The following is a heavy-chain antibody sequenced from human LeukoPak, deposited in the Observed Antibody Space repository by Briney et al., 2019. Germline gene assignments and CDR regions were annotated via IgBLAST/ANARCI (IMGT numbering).Heavy chain of an antibody. CDR2: IIPIFGTA. J-gene: IGHJ4*02. CDR1: GGTFSSYA. CDR3: ARRGIAVAGTDGFDY. V-gene: IGHV1-69*06. D-gene: IGHD6-19*01. Sequence: SVKVSCKASGGTFSSYAISWVRQAPGQGLEWMGGIIPIFGTANYAQKFQGRVTITADKSTSTAYMELSSLRSEDTAVYYCARRGIAVAGTDGFDYWGQGTLVTVSS.